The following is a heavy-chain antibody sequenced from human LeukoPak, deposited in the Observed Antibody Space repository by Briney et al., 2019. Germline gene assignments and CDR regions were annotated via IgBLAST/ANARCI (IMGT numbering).Heavy chain of an antibody. CDR2: IYHTGTT. D-gene: IGHD4-23*01. Sequence: SETLSLTCGVSGYSIASGYYWGRIRQPPGKGLEWIGSIYHTGTTYYNPSLQSRVTISVDTSKNQFSLKLTSMTATDTGFYYCARGNLFDSWGQGTLVTVSS. V-gene: IGHV4-38-2*01. CDR3: ARGNLFDS. CDR1: GYSIASGYY. J-gene: IGHJ5*01.